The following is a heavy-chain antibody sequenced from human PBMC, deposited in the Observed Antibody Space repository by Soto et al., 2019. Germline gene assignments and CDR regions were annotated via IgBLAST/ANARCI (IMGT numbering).Heavy chain of an antibody. CDR3: ARDDRGRYYYGMDV. CDR1: GYTFTSYA. V-gene: IGHV1-3*01. Sequence: ASVKVSCKASGYTFTSYAMHWVRQAPGQRLEWMGWINAGNGNTKYTQKFQGRVTITRDTSASTAYMELSSLRSEDTAVYYCARDDRGRYYYGMDVWGQGTTVTVS. D-gene: IGHD3-16*01. J-gene: IGHJ6*02. CDR2: INAGNGNT.